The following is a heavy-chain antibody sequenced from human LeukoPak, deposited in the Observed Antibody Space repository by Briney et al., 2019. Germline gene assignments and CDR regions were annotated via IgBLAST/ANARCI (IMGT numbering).Heavy chain of an antibody. CDR3: ARGGWLKFVYFDY. V-gene: IGHV1-2*02. D-gene: IGHD5-24*01. Sequence: ASVKISCKASGYTFTGYYMNWVRQAPGQGLEWMGWINLNNGGTDYAQKFQGRVTMTRDTSISTAYMELSRLRSDDTAVYYCARGGWLKFVYFDYWGQGTLVTVSS. J-gene: IGHJ4*02. CDR1: GYTFTGYY. CDR2: INLNNGGT.